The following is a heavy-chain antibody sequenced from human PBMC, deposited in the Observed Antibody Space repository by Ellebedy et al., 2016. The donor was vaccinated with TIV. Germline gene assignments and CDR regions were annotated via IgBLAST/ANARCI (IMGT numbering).Heavy chain of an antibody. D-gene: IGHD5-24*01. CDR3: ARVGASDGNPLDS. CDR2: IYHTGST. V-gene: IGHV4-4*02. Sequence: SETLSLXCVVSGASISSTNWWSWVRQPPGRGLECLGQIYHTGSTTYNPSLRSRVTISVDKSKNQFSLILSSVTAADTAVYYCARVGASDGNPLDSWGQGTLVTVSS. J-gene: IGHJ4*02. CDR1: GASISSTNW.